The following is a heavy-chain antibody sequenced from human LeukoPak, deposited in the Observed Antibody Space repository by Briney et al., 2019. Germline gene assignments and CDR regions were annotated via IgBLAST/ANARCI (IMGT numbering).Heavy chain of an antibody. V-gene: IGHV4-34*01. J-gene: IGHJ4*02. CDR1: GGSFMGYH. CDR2: INHSGST. CDR3: ERESTTVVTTPYYLDD. D-gene: IGHD4-23*01. Sequence: SETLSLTCAVSGGSFMGYHWNWIRQPPGKGLEWIGEINHSGSTNYNPSLKSRVTISVDTSKNQFSLKLRSVTAADTAVYFCERESTTVVTTPYYLDDWGQGTLVTVSS.